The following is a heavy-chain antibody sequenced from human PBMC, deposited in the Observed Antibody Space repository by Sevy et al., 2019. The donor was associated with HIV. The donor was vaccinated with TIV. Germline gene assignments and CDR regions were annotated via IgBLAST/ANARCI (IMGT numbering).Heavy chain of an antibody. CDR1: GFTFSSYA. D-gene: IGHD3-22*01. J-gene: IGHJ4*02. Sequence: GGSLRLSCAASGFTFSSYAMSWVRQAPGKGLEWVSAISGSGGSTYYADSVKGRFTISRDNSKNTLYLQMNSPRAEDTAVYYCAALGSGYYYYFDYWGQGTLVTVSS. CDR2: ISGSGGST. CDR3: AALGSGYYYYFDY. V-gene: IGHV3-23*01.